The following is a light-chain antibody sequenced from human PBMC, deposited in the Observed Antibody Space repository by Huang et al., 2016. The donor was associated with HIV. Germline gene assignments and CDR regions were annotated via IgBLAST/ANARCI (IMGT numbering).Light chain of an antibody. J-gene: IGKJ2*01. CDR3: QQYYIYPHA. V-gene: IGKV1-8*01. Sequence: AIRMTQSPSSLSASTGDRGTITCRASQGISSYLAWYQQKPGKAPKLLISSASTLQGGVPSRFSGSGFGTDFTLTISSLQSEDLGTYYCQQYYIYPHAFGQGTKLEI. CDR1: QGISSY. CDR2: SAS.